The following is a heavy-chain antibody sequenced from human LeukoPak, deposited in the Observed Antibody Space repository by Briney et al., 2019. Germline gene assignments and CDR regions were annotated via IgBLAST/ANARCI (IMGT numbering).Heavy chain of an antibody. D-gene: IGHD7-27*01. V-gene: IGHV4-34*01. CDR2: IHYTGAT. CDR1: GGTFRGYY. Sequence: SETLSLTCAVYGGTFRGYYWSWIRQPPGKGLEWIGEIHYTGATNYKPSLKRRVTISGDPSKNQVSLRVYSVTAADTAVYYCARGVLGPYYFDLWGRGTLVTVSS. J-gene: IGHJ2*01. CDR3: ARGVLGPYYFDL.